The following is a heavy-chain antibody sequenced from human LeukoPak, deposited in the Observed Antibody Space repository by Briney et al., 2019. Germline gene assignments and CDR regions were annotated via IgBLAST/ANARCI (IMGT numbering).Heavy chain of an antibody. CDR2: IYYSGST. CDR3: AALPGGSSGFLGWYFDL. D-gene: IGHD3-22*01. V-gene: IGHV4-59*08. Sequence: SETLSLTCTVSGGSISSYYWSWIRQPPGKGLEWIGYIYYSGSTNYNPSLKSRVTISVDTSKNQFSLKLSSVTAADTAVYYCAALPGGSSGFLGWYFDLWGRGTLVTVSS. J-gene: IGHJ2*01. CDR1: GGSISSYY.